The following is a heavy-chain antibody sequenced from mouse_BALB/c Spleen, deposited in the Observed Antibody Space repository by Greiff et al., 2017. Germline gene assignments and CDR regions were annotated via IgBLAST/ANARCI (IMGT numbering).Heavy chain of an antibody. J-gene: IGHJ4*01. CDR2: IYPVSGET. V-gene: IGHV1-11*01. Sequence: QVQLKESGAELASPGASVTLSCKASGYTFTDHIMNWVKKRPGQGLEWIGRIYPVSGETNYNQKFMGKATFSVDRSSSTVYMVLNSLTSEDPAVYYCGRGGYDYDWAMDYWGQGTSVTVSS. CDR3: GRGGYDYDWAMDY. D-gene: IGHD2-4*01. CDR1: GYTFTDHI.